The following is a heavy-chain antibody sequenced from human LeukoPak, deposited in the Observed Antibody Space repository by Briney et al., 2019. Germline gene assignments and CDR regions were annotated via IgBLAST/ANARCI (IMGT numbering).Heavy chain of an antibody. Sequence: ASVKVSCKASGYTFTGYYMHWVRQAPGQGLEWMGRINPNSGGTNYAQKFQGSVTMTRDTSISTAYLELSRLRSDDTAVYYCARLRGYYDFWIDSWGQGTLVTVSS. V-gene: IGHV1-2*06. J-gene: IGHJ4*02. D-gene: IGHD3-3*01. CDR1: GYTFTGYY. CDR3: ARLRGYYDFWIDS. CDR2: INPNSGGT.